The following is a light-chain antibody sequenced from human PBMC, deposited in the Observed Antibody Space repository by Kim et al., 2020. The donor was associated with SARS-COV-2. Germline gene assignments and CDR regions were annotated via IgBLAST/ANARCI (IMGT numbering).Light chain of an antibody. CDR1: QSISIW. CDR2: DAS. V-gene: IGKV1-5*01. Sequence: SVGDRVSISCRASQSISIWLAWYQQKPEKAPKLLGYDASDLETGVPSRFSGSGSGTEFTLTISSLQPDDFATYFCQQYETSSRALTFGGGTKLEI. J-gene: IGKJ4*01. CDR3: QQYETSSRALT.